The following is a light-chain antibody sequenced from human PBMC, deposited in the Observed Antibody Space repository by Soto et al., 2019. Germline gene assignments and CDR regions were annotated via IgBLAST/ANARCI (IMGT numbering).Light chain of an antibody. CDR2: EVS. CDR3: SSYTSSSIDYV. Sequence: QSALTQPASVSGSPGQSITISCTGTRSDVGGYNYVSWYQQHPGKAPKLMIYEVSNRPSGVSNRFSGSKSGNTASLTISGLQAEDEADYYCSSYTSSSIDYVFGTGTTLTVL. V-gene: IGLV2-14*01. J-gene: IGLJ1*01. CDR1: RSDVGGYNY.